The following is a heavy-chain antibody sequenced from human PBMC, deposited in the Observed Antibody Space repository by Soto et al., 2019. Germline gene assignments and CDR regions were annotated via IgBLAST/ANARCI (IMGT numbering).Heavy chain of an antibody. J-gene: IGHJ5*02. V-gene: IGHV1-46*03. CDR1: GYTFTSYF. Sequence: QVQLVKSGADVKKPGASVKISCKASGYTFTSYFMSWVRQAPGQGLEWMGIINPSDGATNYAQKFQGRVIMTRDTSANTVYMDLSSLRSEDTAVYYCARVRAVSTSLNWLDPWGQGTLVTVSS. CDR2: INPSDGAT. D-gene: IGHD2-8*01. CDR3: ARVRAVSTSLNWLDP.